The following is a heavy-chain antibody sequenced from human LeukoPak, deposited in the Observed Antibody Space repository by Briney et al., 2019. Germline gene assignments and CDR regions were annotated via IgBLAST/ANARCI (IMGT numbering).Heavy chain of an antibody. V-gene: IGHV3-30*02. Sequence: GGSLTLSCAASGFTFNTYGMHWVRQAPGKGLEGVAYIRSDGKYKPYADSVKGGFTISRDNSKNTMHLQLNSLRIDDTAVYYCATEGGSSDAFAFWGQGTKVTVSS. CDR2: IRSDGKYK. CDR3: ATEGGSSDAFAF. D-gene: IGHD1-26*01. CDR1: GFTFNTYG. J-gene: IGHJ3*01.